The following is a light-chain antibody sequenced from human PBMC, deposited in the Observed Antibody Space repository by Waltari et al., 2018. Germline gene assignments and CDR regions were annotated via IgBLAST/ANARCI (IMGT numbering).Light chain of an antibody. CDR1: TSNIEHKY. V-gene: IGLV1-51*01. CDR3: GTWDISLNSWV. J-gene: IGLJ3*02. CDR2: GND. Sequence: QSVLTQPPSVSAAPGQHVTISCSGSTSNIEHKYVSWYQKFPGTAPKVLIYGNDKRPSGMPDRCSGAKSGTSATLGITGLQTGDEADYYCGTWDISLNSWVFGGGTKLTVL.